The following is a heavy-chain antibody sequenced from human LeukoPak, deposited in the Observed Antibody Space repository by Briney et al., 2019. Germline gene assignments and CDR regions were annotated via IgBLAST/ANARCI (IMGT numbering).Heavy chain of an antibody. Sequence: GASVKVSCKASGYTFTGYYMHWVRQAPGQGLEWMGWINPNNGGTNYAQKFQGRVTMTRDTSISTAYMELSRLRSDDTAVYYCARSAMVTSYYYYMDVWGKGTTVTVSS. CDR1: GYTFTGYY. V-gene: IGHV1-2*02. J-gene: IGHJ6*03. D-gene: IGHD5-18*01. CDR3: ARSAMVTSYYYYMDV. CDR2: INPNNGGT.